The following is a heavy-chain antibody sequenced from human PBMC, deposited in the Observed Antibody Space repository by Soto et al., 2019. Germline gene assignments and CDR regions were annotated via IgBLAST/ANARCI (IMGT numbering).Heavy chain of an antibody. D-gene: IGHD2-21*01. V-gene: IGHV4-34*01. CDR1: GGSLSDYF. CDR3: ARGGISHGAYFYYMDV. Sequence: SETLSLTCVVSGGSLSDYFWSWIRQPPGMALEWIGEINHLGSINYNPSLKSRVTMSVDTSKNQFSLTLNSVTAADTATHYCARGGISHGAYFYYMDVWDRGTTVTVSS. CDR2: INHLGSI. J-gene: IGHJ6*03.